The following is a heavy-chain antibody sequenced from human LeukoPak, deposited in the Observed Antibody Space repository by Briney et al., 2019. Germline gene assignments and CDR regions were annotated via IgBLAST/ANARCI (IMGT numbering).Heavy chain of an antibody. CDR3: ARVYCSSTSCLVYYGMDV. D-gene: IGHD2-2*01. CDR2: INHSGST. V-gene: IGHV4-34*01. CDR1: GFTFSSYA. J-gene: IGHJ6*02. Sequence: GSLRLSCAASGFTFSSYAMSWVRQAPGKGLEWIGEINHSGSTNYNPSLKSRVTISVDTSKNQFSLKLSSVTAADTAVYYCARVYCSSTSCLVYYGMDVWGQGTTVTVSS.